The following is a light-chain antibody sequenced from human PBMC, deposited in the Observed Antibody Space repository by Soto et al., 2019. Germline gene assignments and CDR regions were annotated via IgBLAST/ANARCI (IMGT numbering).Light chain of an antibody. J-gene: IGKJ2*01. CDR2: KAS. CDR3: QLYNSYQYT. V-gene: IGKV1-5*03. Sequence: DIQMTQSPSTLSASVGDRVTITCRASQSISSWLAWYQQKPGKAPKLLIYKASSLEGGIPSRFSGSGSETEFTLSNSSLHPESFATYYCQLYNSYQYTFAQGTKLEIK. CDR1: QSISSW.